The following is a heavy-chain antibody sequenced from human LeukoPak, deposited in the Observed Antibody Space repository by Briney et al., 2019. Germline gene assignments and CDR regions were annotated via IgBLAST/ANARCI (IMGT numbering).Heavy chain of an antibody. V-gene: IGHV3-66*04. CDR3: ARLTGNNWFDP. D-gene: IGHD2/OR15-2a*01. CDR2: IYSDSST. Sequence: PGGSLRLSCAASGFTVSTNYMSWVRQAPGKGLEWVSVIYSDSSTYYADSVKGRFTISRVNSKNTLYLQMNSLRAEDTAVYYCARLTGNNWFDPWGQGTLVTVSS. J-gene: IGHJ5*02. CDR1: GFTVSTNY.